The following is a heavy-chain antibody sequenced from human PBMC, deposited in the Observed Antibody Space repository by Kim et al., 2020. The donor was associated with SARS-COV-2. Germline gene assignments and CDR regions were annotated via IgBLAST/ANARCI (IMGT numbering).Heavy chain of an antibody. Sequence: GGSLRLSCAASGFTFSTYGMHWVRQAPGKGLDWVAVISYDGSNKYYADSVKGRFTISRDNSKNTLYLQMNSLRAEDTAVYYCAKDVEIVVIPTAPRYDYWRQGTLVSVSS. D-gene: IGHD2-2*01. V-gene: IGHV3-30*18. CDR2: ISYDGSNK. J-gene: IGHJ4*02. CDR1: GFTFSTYG. CDR3: AKDVEIVVIPTAPRYDY.